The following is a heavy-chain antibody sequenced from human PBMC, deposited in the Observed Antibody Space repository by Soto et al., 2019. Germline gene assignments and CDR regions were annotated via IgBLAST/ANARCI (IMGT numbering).Heavy chain of an antibody. CDR2: IYSSGNT. Sequence: QVHLQESGPGLVKPSETLSLTCSVSGGTISGYYRTWIRQPAGKGLEWIGRIYSSGNTKYNPSLQSRVTMSLDTANNQFPLRLTSVTAADTAVYYCARGQRFSDWFDPWGQGTLVTVSS. V-gene: IGHV4-4*07. CDR1: GGTISGYY. J-gene: IGHJ5*02. CDR3: ARGQRFSDWFDP. D-gene: IGHD3-3*01.